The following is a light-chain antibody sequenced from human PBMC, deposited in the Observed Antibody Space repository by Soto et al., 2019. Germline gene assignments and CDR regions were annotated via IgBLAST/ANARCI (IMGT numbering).Light chain of an antibody. J-gene: IGLJ1*01. CDR1: SSDVGSYNF. CDR3: CSYAGSYTWV. CDR2: DVS. V-gene: IGLV2-11*01. Sequence: QSALTQPRSVSGSPGQSVTISCTGTSSDVGSYNFVSWYQQHPGKAPKLMIYDVSKRPSGVPDRFSGSKSGNTASLTISGPQAEDEADYYCCSYAGSYTWVFATGTKLTVL.